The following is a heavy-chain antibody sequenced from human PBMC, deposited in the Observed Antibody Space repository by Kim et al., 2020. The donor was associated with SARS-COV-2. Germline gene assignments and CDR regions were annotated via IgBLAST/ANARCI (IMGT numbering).Heavy chain of an antibody. V-gene: IGHV4-59*08. CDR2: IYYSGST. J-gene: IGHJ4*02. CDR3: SRHYYETYYFAY. D-gene: IGHD3-22*01. CDR1: GGSIYSYY. Sequence: SETLSLTCTVSGGSIYSYYWSWIRQPPGKGLEWIGYIYYSGSTNYNPSPKSRVTISADTSKNQFSLKLNSVTAADTAAFYCSRHYYETYYFAYWAQGTL.